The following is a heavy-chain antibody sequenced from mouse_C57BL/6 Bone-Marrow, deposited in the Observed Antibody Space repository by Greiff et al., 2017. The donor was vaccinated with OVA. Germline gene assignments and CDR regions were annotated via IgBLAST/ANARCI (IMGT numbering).Heavy chain of an antibody. CDR1: GYSITSGYY. CDR3: ARDDSSGYNFDY. CDR2: ISYDGSN. J-gene: IGHJ2*01. D-gene: IGHD3-2*02. V-gene: IGHV3-6*01. Sequence: EVQLQESGPGLVKPSQSLSLTCSVTGYSITSGYYWNWIRQFPGNKLEWMGYISYDGSNNYNPSLKNRISITRDTSKNQFFLKLNSVTTEDTATYYCARDDSSGYNFDYWGQGTTLTVSS.